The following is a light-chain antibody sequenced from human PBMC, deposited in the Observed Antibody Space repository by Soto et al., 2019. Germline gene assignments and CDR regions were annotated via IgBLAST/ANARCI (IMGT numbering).Light chain of an antibody. Sequence: QSVLTQPPSASGTPGQRVTISCSGSNSNIGSNTVNWYQQLPGTAPKLLIYYDNLRPSGVPDRISGPKSGTSASLAISGLQSDDEADYYCAAWDDSLNGRVFGTGTQLTVL. V-gene: IGLV1-44*01. CDR3: AAWDDSLNGRV. CDR2: YDN. CDR1: NSNIGSNT. J-gene: IGLJ1*01.